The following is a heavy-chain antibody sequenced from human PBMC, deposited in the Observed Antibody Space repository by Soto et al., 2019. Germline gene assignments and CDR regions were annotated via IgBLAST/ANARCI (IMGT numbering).Heavy chain of an antibody. V-gene: IGHV4-30-4*01. CDR1: GGSISSGDYY. CDR3: ARGGYTAMEYYYYYYGMDV. CDR2: IYYSGST. J-gene: IGHJ6*02. Sequence: PSETLSLTCTVSGGSISSGDYYWSWIRQPPGKGLEWIGYIYYSGSTYYNPSLKSRVTISVDTSKNQFSLKLSSVTAADTAVYYCARGGYTAMEYYYYYYGMDVWGQGTTVTVSS. D-gene: IGHD5-18*01.